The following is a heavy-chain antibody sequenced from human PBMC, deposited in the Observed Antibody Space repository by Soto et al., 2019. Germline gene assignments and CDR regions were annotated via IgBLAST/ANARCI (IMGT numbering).Heavy chain of an antibody. V-gene: IGHV1-2*02. Sequence: ASVKVSCKASVYTFSDYYVHWVRQAPGQGLEWMGWISPKSGGTNYAQKFQGRVTMTRDTSIFTAYMELSRLRSDDTAVYYCTRNAFYYNSSGYHDGFDIWGQGTLVTVSS. CDR3: TRNAFYYNSSGYHDGFDI. CDR1: VYTFSDYY. D-gene: IGHD3-22*01. CDR2: ISPKSGGT. J-gene: IGHJ3*02.